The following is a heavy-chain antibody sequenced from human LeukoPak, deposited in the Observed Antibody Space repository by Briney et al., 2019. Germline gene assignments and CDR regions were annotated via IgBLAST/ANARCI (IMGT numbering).Heavy chain of an antibody. V-gene: IGHV4-39*07. CDR2: IYYSGST. CDR1: GGSISSSSYY. D-gene: IGHD3-10*01. CDR3: ARSPSINRFGELLSNRGLYFDY. J-gene: IGHJ4*02. Sequence: SETLSLTCTVSGGSISSSSYYWGWIRQPPGKGLEWIGSIYYSGSTYYNPSLKSRVTISVDTSKNQFSLKLSSVTAADTAVYYCARSPSINRFGELLSNRGLYFDYWGQGTLVTVSS.